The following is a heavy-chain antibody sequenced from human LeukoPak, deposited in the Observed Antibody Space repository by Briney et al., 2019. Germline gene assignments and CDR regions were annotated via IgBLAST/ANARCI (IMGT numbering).Heavy chain of an antibody. Sequence: GGSLRLSCAASGFTFSNYWMSWVRQAPGKGLEWVANIKQDGSVKNYVDSVRGRFTISRDNAKNSMYLQMNSLRAEDTAVYYCAVEGVPAAIDAFDVWGQGTMVTVSS. V-gene: IGHV3-7*01. CDR1: GFTFSNYW. CDR2: IKQDGSVK. CDR3: AVEGVPAAIDAFDV. D-gene: IGHD2-2*01. J-gene: IGHJ3*01.